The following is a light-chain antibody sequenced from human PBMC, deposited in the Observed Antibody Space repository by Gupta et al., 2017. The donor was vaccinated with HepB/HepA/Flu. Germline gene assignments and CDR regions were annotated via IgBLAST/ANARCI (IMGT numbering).Light chain of an antibody. CDR2: GAS. V-gene: IGKV1-5*03. Sequence: DIHMTQSPSTLSASVGDSVTITCRASQSISTLLAWFQQKPGRAPNLLVYGASTLERGIPSRFSGSGSGTDFTLSISGLQPDDFATYYCQEESGSSWTFGQGTKVEI. CDR3: QEESGSSWT. J-gene: IGKJ1*01. CDR1: QSISTL.